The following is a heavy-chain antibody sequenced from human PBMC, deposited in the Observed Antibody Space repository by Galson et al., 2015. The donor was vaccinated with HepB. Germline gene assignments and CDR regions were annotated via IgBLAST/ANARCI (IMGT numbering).Heavy chain of an antibody. Sequence: SLRLSCAASGFTFDDYAMHWVRQAPGKGLEWVSGISWNSGSIDYADFVKGRFTISRDNAKNSLYLQMNSLRAEDTALYYCAKDWDRKLSGWSGMDVWGKGTTVTVSS. J-gene: IGHJ6*04. CDR2: ISWNSGSI. V-gene: IGHV3-9*01. CDR1: GFTFDDYA. D-gene: IGHD6-19*01. CDR3: AKDWDRKLSGWSGMDV.